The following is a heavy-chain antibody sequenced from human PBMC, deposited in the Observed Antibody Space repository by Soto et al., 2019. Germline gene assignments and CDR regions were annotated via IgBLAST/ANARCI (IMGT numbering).Heavy chain of an antibody. D-gene: IGHD4-17*01. J-gene: IGHJ4*02. Sequence: GGSLRLSCSASGFTFSRHAMHWVRQAPGKGLEWLSVISYDGNNKYYADSVKGRFTISRDNSKNTLWLQMDSLRTEDTAVYYCAKDLLLTTITTVGDWGQGTLVTVSS. CDR2: ISYDGNNK. V-gene: IGHV3-30*04. CDR1: GFTFSRHA. CDR3: AKDLLLTTITTVGD.